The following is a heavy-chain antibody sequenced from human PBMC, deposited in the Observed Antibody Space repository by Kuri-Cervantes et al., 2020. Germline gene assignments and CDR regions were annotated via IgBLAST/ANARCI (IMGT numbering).Heavy chain of an antibody. Sequence: ASVKVSCKASGYTFTGYYMHWVRQAPGQGLEWMGWINPNSGGTNYAQKFQGRVTMTRDTSISTAYMELSRLRSDDTAVYYCARVIPPYAILTGSPTGAWGQGTLVTVSS. V-gene: IGHV1-2*02. D-gene: IGHD3-9*01. CDR2: INPNSGGT. CDR1: GYTFTGYY. CDR3: ARVIPPYAILTGSPTGA. J-gene: IGHJ5*02.